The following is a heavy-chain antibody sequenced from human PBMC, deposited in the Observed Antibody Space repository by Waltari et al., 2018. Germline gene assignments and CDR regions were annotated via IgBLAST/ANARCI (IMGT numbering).Heavy chain of an antibody. D-gene: IGHD1-26*01. V-gene: IGHV4-34*01. J-gene: IGHJ4*02. CDR1: GGSFSGHY. CDR2: IKHRGST. Sequence: QLQQWGAGLLKPSETLSLTCAGYGGSFSGHYWCWTRQPPGKGLEWIGEIKHRGSTNYNPSLKSRFTLSLDTSKNQFSLELNSVIAADTAVYYCARGGAGATIANWGQGTLVTVSS. CDR3: ARGGAGATIAN.